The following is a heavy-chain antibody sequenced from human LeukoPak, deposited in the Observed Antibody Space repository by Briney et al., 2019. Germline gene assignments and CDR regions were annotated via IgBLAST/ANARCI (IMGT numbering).Heavy chain of an antibody. CDR3: AKDMSSGIVAADMDY. CDR1: GFTFDDYA. Sequence: GGSLRLSCAASGFTFDDYAMHWVRQTPGKGLEWVSGINWNSGSIGYADSVKGRFTISRDNAKNSLYLQMSSLRTEDTALCYCAKDMSSGIVAADMDYWGQGTLVTVSS. D-gene: IGHD6-13*01. CDR2: INWNSGSI. J-gene: IGHJ4*02. V-gene: IGHV3-9*01.